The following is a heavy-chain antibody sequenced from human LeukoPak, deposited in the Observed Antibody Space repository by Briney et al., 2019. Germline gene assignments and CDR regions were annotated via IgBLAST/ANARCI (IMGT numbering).Heavy chain of an antibody. V-gene: IGHV3-23*01. Sequence: PGGSLRLSCAASGFTFTTYAMNWVRQAPGKGLEWVSAISGSGGSTYYADSVKGRFTISRDNSKNTLYLQMNSLRAEDTAVYYCAKGPLDIVVVPAAPKVYYFDYWGQGTLVTVSS. CDR2: ISGSGGST. CDR3: AKGPLDIVVVPAAPKVYYFDY. CDR1: GFTFTTYA. D-gene: IGHD2-2*01. J-gene: IGHJ4*02.